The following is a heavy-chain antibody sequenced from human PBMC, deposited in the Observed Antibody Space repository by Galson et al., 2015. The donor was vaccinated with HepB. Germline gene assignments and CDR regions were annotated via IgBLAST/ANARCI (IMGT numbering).Heavy chain of an antibody. D-gene: IGHD2-2*01. CDR1: GFTFSSYS. Sequence: SLRLSCAASGFTFSSYSMNWVRQAPGKGLEWVSSISSSSSYIYYADSVKGRFTISRDNAKNSLYLQMNSLRAEDTAVYYCARDRIPAAMGYYYYYMDVWGNGTTVPVSS. CDR2: ISSSSSYI. J-gene: IGHJ6*03. CDR3: ARDRIPAAMGYYYYYMDV. V-gene: IGHV3-21*01.